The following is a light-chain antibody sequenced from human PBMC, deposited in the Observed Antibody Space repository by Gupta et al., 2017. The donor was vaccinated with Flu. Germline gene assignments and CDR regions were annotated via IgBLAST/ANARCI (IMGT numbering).Light chain of an antibody. J-gene: IGKJ1*01. CDR1: QSISNTS. Sequence: IVLTQSPDTLSLSPGERATLPCRASQSISNTSLTWYQQKPGQAPRLLIFGSSNRATGIPDRFSGSGSGADFTLTISRLEPEDFAVYYCQQDVTSSWTFGQGTKVEI. V-gene: IGKV3-20*01. CDR3: QQDVTSSWT. CDR2: GSS.